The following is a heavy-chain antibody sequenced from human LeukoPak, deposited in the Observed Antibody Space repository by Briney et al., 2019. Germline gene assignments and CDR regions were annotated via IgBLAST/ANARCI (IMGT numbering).Heavy chain of an antibody. CDR3: ASVSSGYYYFDY. V-gene: IGHV1-2*02. D-gene: IGHD3-22*01. J-gene: IGHJ4*02. CDR2: INPNSGDT. CDR1: GYTFTSYY. Sequence: ASVKVSCKASGYTFTSYYMHWVRQAPGQGLEWMGWINPNSGDTNYAQKFQGRVTMTRDTSISTAYMELSRLRPDDTAVYYCASVSSGYYYFDYWGQGTLVTVSS.